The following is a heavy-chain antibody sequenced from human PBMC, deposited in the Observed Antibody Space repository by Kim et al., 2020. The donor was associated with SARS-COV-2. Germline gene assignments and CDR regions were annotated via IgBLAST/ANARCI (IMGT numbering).Heavy chain of an antibody. D-gene: IGHD3-3*01. Sequence: FTISRDNAKNSLYLQMNSLRAEDTAVYYCARPRKRITIFGVVEMLDAFDIWGQGTMVTVSS. CDR3: ARPRKRITIFGVVEMLDAFDI. V-gene: IGHV3-11*06. J-gene: IGHJ3*02.